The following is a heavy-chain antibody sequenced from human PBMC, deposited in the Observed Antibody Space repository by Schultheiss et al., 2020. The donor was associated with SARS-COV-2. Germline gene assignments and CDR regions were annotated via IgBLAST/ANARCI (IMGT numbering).Heavy chain of an antibody. CDR3: ARDGPRVVPAAIYYMDV. Sequence: GGSLRLSCAASGFTFSSYAVHWVRQAPGKGLEWVSAISGSGGSTYYADSVKGRFTISRDNSKNTLYLQMNSLRAEDTAVYYCARDGPRVVPAAIYYMDVWGKGTTVTVSS. D-gene: IGHD2-2*01. CDR2: ISGSGGST. J-gene: IGHJ6*03. CDR1: GFTFSSYA. V-gene: IGHV3-23*01.